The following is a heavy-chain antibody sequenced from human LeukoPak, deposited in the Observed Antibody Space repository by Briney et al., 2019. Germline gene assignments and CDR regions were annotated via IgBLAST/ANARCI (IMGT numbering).Heavy chain of an antibody. CDR2: ISGSGGST. Sequence: GGSLRLSCAASGFTFSSYSMNWVRQAPGKGLEWVSGISGSGGSTYYADSVKGRFTISRDNSKNTLYVQMNSLRAEDTAVYYCAKAASGGSDLNWFDPWGQGTLVTVSS. J-gene: IGHJ5*02. D-gene: IGHD6-19*01. CDR1: GFTFSSYS. CDR3: AKAASGGSDLNWFDP. V-gene: IGHV3-23*01.